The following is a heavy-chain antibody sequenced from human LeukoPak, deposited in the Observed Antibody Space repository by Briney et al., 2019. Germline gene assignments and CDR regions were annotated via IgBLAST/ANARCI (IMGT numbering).Heavy chain of an antibody. CDR3: ARGRHYDILTGYFGWDY. V-gene: IGHV1-2*02. D-gene: IGHD3-9*01. CDR2: INPNSGGT. CDR1: GYTFTGYY. Sequence: ASVKVSCKASGYTFTGYYMHWVRQAPGRGLEWMGWINPNSGGTNYAQKFQGRVTMTRDTSISTAYMELSSLRSEDTAVYYCARGRHYDILTGYFGWDYWGQGTLVTVSS. J-gene: IGHJ4*02.